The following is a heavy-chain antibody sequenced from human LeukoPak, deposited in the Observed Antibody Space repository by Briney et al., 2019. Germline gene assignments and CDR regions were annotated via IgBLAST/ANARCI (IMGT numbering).Heavy chain of an antibody. CDR2: INPNSGGT. V-gene: IGHV1-2*02. J-gene: IGHJ4*02. CDR1: GYTFTEYY. Sequence: ASVKVSCKASGYTFTEYYMHWVRQAPGQGLEWMGWINPNSGGTNYAQKFQGRVTMTRDTSISTAYLDLSSLRSDDTAVYYCARGSAVVGGGGPLFDYWGQGTLVAVSS. CDR3: ARGSAVVGGGGPLFDY. D-gene: IGHD4-23*01.